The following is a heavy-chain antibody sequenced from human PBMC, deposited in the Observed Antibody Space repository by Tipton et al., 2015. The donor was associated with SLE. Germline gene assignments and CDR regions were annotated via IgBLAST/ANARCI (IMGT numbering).Heavy chain of an antibody. Sequence: QLVQSGGGLVQPGGSLRLSCAASGFTFSSYEMNWVRQAPGKGLEWVSYISSSGSTIYYADSVKGRFTISRDNAKNSLYLQMNSLRAEDTAVYYCATEIRQQLLRRGGYWGQGTLVTVSS. CDR1: GFTFSSYE. CDR3: ATEIRQQLLRRGGY. D-gene: IGHD6-13*01. J-gene: IGHJ4*02. CDR2: ISSSGSTI. V-gene: IGHV3-48*03.